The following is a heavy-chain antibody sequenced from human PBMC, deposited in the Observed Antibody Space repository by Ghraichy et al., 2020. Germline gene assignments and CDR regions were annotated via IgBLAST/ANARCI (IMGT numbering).Heavy chain of an antibody. CDR1: GFTFSSYG. CDR3: ATFILDIVATIPKTFDY. Sequence: GGSLRLSCAASGFTFSSYGMHWVRQAPGKGLEWVAFIRYDGSNKYYADSVKGRFTISRDNSKNTLYLQMNSLRAEDTAVYYCATFILDIVATIPKTFDYWGQGTLVTVSS. V-gene: IGHV3-30*02. D-gene: IGHD5-12*01. CDR2: IRYDGSNK. J-gene: IGHJ4*02.